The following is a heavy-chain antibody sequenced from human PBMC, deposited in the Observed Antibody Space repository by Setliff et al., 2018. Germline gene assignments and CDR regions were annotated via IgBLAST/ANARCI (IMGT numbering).Heavy chain of an antibody. D-gene: IGHD3-22*01. CDR1: GYSISSGSYY. CDR2: IYTSGST. J-gene: IGHJ4*02. CDR3: ARGAGWCCDSSGYYYDY. Sequence: PSETLSLTCAVSGYSISSGSYYWSWIRQPAGKGLEWIGRIYTSGSTNYNPSLKSRVTISVDTSKNQFSLKLSSVTAADTAVYYCARGAGWCCDSSGYYYDYWGQGTLVTVSS. V-gene: IGHV4-61*02.